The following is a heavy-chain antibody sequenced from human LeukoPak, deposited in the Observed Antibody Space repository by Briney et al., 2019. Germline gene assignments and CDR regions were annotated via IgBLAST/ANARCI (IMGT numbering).Heavy chain of an antibody. CDR3: ASNTGRGDWFDP. V-gene: IGHV3-23*01. D-gene: IGHD3-10*01. CDR1: GFTLSGFA. Sequence: GGSLRLTCAASGFTLSGFAMSWVRHAPGKGLEWVSAISDSGDATHLADSVKGRFTISRDNSKNTLYLHMNSLRAEDTAVYYCASNTGRGDWFDPWGQGTLVTVSS. J-gene: IGHJ5*02. CDR2: ISDSGDAT.